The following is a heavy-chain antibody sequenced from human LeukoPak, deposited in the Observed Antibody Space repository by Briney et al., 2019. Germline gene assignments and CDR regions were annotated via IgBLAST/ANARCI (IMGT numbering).Heavy chain of an antibody. D-gene: IGHD5-12*01. J-gene: IGHJ4*02. Sequence: ASVKVSCKVSGYTLTELSMHWVRQAPGKGLEWMGGFDPEDGETIYAQKFQGRVTMTEDTSTDTAYMELSSLRSEDTAVHYCATTWLRQYYFDYWGQGTLVTVSS. CDR2: FDPEDGET. V-gene: IGHV1-24*01. CDR1: GYTLTELS. CDR3: ATTWLRQYYFDY.